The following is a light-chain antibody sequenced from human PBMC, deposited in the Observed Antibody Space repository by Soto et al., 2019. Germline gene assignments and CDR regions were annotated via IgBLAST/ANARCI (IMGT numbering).Light chain of an antibody. V-gene: IGLV2-8*01. J-gene: IGLJ2*01. CDR2: GVT. CDR3: CSYAGTNSLV. CDR1: SSDVGGYNS. Sequence: QSALTQPPSASGSPGQSVTISCTGTSSDVGGYNSVSWYQHHPGKAPKLMIYGVTKRPSGVPDRFSGSKSGNTASLTVSGLQAEDEADYYCCSYAGTNSLVFGGGTKLTVL.